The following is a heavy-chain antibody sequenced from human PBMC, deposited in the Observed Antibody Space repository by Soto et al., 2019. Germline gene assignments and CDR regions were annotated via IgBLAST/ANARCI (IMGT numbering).Heavy chain of an antibody. J-gene: IGHJ4*02. CDR2: ISGSGGST. CDR1: GFTFSSYA. D-gene: IGHD3-22*01. V-gene: IGHV3-23*01. Sequence: GGSLRLSCAASGFTFSSYAMSWVRQAPGKGLEWVSAISGSGGSTYYADSVKGRFTISRDNSKNTLYLQRNSLRAEDTAVYYCAKTDTYYYDSSGYKRTRGLRGYYFDYWGQGTLVTVSS. CDR3: AKTDTYYYDSSGYKRTRGLRGYYFDY.